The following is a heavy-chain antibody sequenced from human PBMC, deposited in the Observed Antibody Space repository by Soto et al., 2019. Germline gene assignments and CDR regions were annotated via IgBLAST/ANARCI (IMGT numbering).Heavy chain of an antibody. CDR2: IWSDGSNK. V-gene: IGHV3-33*01. D-gene: IGHD3-10*01. CDR1: GFTFSDYG. J-gene: IGHJ4*02. Sequence: PGGSLRLSCAASGFTFSDYGIHWVRQAPGKGLEWVAVIWSDGSNKYYADSVKGRFIISRDNSKNTLYLQMNNLRVEDSAVYYCARASGSFDYWGQGTLVTVSS. CDR3: ARASGSFDY.